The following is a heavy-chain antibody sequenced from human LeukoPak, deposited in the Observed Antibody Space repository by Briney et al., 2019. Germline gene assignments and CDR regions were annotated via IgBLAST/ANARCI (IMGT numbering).Heavy chain of an antibody. D-gene: IGHD3-3*01. CDR3: ARRPSYDFWSGYYGVDGLDV. V-gene: IGHV5-51*01. CDR2: IYPGDSDT. CDR1: GYSFTNYW. Sequence: GESLKISCKGSGYSFTNYWIGWVRQMPGKGLEWMGIIYPGDSDTRYSPSFQGQVTISADKSISTAYLHWSSLRASDTAMYYCARRPSYDFWSGYYGVDGLDVWGQGTMVTVSS. J-gene: IGHJ3*01.